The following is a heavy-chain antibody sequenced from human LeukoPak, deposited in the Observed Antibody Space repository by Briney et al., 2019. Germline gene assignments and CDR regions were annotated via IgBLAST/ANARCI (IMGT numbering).Heavy chain of an antibody. J-gene: IGHJ4*02. CDR3: AGQVGAPPIPYY. CDR1: GGSIRSYD. D-gene: IGHD1-26*01. CDR2: IHTSGST. V-gene: IGHV4-4*09. Sequence: SETLSLTCTVSGGSIRSYDWSWIRQPPGKGLEWIGYIHTSGSTNYNPSLKSRVTISVDTSKNQFSLKLSSVTAADTAVYYCAGQVGAPPIPYYWGQGTLVTVSS.